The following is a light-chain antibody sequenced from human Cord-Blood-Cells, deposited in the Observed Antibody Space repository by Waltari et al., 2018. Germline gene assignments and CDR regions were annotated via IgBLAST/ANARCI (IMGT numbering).Light chain of an antibody. CDR3: NSRDSSGNV. V-gene: IGLV3-19*01. J-gene: IGLJ1*01. Sequence: SSELTQDPAVSVALGQTVRITCQGASLRSYSASWYQQKPGQAPVLVIYGKNNRPSGIPDRFSGSSSGNTASLTITGAQAEDEADYYCNSRDSSGNVFGTGTKVTVL. CDR2: GKN. CDR1: SLRSYS.